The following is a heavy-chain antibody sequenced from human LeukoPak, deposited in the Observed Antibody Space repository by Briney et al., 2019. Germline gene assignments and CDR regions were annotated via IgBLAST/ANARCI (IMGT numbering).Heavy chain of an antibody. V-gene: IGHV4-59*01. CDR2: IYYSGST. CDR3: ARSTNYFDY. CDR1: GGSISSYY. J-gene: IGHJ4*02. Sequence: SETLSLTCTVSGGSISSYYWSWIRQPPGKGLEWIGYIYYSGSTNYNPSLKSRVTISVDTSKNQFSLKLSSVTAADTAVYYCARSTNYFDYWGQGTLVTVSS.